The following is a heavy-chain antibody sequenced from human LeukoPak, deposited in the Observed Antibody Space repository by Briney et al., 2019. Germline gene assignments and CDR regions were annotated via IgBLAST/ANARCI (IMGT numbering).Heavy chain of an antibody. CDR3: ARGNRDSSGFYYYYGMDV. CDR2: ISWDSKNI. V-gene: IGHV3-9*01. D-gene: IGHD6-19*01. CDR1: GFTFDDYA. Sequence: GGSLRLSCAASGFTFDDYAMFWVRQAPGKGLEWVSGISWDSKNIGYAASVKGRFTISRDNANNSLHLQLSSLRAEDTAFYYCARGNRDSSGFYYYYGMDVWGQGTTVTVSS. J-gene: IGHJ6*02.